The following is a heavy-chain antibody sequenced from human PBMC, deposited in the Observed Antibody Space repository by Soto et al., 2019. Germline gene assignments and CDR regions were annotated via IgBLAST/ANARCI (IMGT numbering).Heavy chain of an antibody. Sequence: QVQLQESGPGLVKPSETLSLTCTVSGGSISGYYWSWIRQPAGKGLEWIGRIYSSGSTNDNPSLQSRVSMSVDTSRNQFSLRLNSVTAADTAVYYCARREGVGGGHDIWGQGTMVTVS. CDR3: ARREGVGGGHDI. CDR1: GGSISGYY. V-gene: IGHV4-4*07. J-gene: IGHJ3*02. D-gene: IGHD1-26*01. CDR2: IYSSGST.